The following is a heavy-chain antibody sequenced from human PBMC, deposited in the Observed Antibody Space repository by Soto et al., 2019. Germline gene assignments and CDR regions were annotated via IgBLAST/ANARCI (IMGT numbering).Heavy chain of an antibody. CDR3: AGTTVTTMLSGLDY. V-gene: IGHV3-23*01. D-gene: IGHD4-17*01. CDR1: GFTFSSYA. Sequence: EVQLLESGGGLVQPGGSLRLSCAASGFTFSSYAMSWVRQAPGKGLEWVSAISGSGGSTDYADSVKGRFTISRDNSKNTLYLQMNSLRAEDTAVYYCAGTTVTTMLSGLDYWGQGTLVTVSS. CDR2: ISGSGGST. J-gene: IGHJ4*02.